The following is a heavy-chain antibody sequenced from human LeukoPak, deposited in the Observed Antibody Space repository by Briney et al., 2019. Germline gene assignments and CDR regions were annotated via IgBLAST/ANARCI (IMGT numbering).Heavy chain of an antibody. CDR3: ASYEGWHPQFDY. D-gene: IGHD3-3*01. CDR2: INHSGST. J-gene: IGHJ4*02. Sequence: SETLSLTCAVYGGSFSGYYWSWIRQPPGKGLEWIGEINHSGSTNYNPSLKSRVTISVDTSKNQFSLKLSSVTAADTAVYYCASYEGWHPQFDYWGQGTLVTVSS. CDR1: GGSFSGYY. V-gene: IGHV4-34*01.